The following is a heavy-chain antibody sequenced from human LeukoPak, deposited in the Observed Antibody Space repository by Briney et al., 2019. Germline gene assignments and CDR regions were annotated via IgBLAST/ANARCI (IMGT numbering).Heavy chain of an antibody. Sequence: SETLSLTCTVSGGSISSGGFCWSWIRQHPGKGLGVVGYIYYSGSTYYTPSLKSRFTISVDTSKNQLSLQLSSVTDAATAVYYCARNGYSGYVDYGCQGTMVTVSS. CDR2: IYYSGST. CDR3: ARNGYSGYVDY. D-gene: IGHD1-26*01. CDR1: GGSISSGGFC. J-gene: IGHJ4*02. V-gene: IGHV4-31*03.